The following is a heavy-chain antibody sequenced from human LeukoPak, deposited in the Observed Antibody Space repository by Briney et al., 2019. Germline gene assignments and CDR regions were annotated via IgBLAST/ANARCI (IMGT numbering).Heavy chain of an antibody. J-gene: IGHJ5*02. CDR2: INHSGST. D-gene: IGHD6-13*01. Sequence: SETLSLTCAVYGGSFSGYYWSWIRQPPGKGLEWIGEINHSGSTNYNPSLKSRVTISVDTSKNQFSLKLSSVTAADTAVYYCARVGFGAAGTRWFDPWGQGTLVTVSS. V-gene: IGHV4-34*01. CDR1: GGSFSGYY. CDR3: ARVGFGAAGTRWFDP.